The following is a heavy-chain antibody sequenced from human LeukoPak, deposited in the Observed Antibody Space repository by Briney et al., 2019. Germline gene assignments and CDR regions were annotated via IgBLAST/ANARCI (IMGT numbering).Heavy chain of an antibody. CDR3: ARETRYFWSGYYTDGFDY. D-gene: IGHD3-3*01. CDR1: GYTFTSYG. CDR2: ISAYNGNT. Sequence: ASVKVSCKASGYTFTSYGISWVRQAPGQGLEWMGWISAYNGNTNDAQKLQGRVTMTTDTSTSTAYMELRSLGSEDTAVYYCARETRYFWSGYYTDGFDYWGQGTLVTVSS. V-gene: IGHV1-18*01. J-gene: IGHJ4*02.